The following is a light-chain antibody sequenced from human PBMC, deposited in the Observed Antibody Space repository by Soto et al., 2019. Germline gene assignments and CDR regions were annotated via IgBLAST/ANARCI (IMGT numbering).Light chain of an antibody. CDR3: AAWDDSLNALLV. CDR2: SNN. V-gene: IGLV1-44*01. Sequence: QSVLTQPPSASGTPGQRVTFSCSGSSSNMGSNTVNWYQQLPGTAPKLPIYSNNQRPSGVPDRFSGSNSGTSASLAISGLQCEDEADYYCAAWDDSLNALLVFGGGTKVTVL. CDR1: SSNMGSNT. J-gene: IGLJ3*02.